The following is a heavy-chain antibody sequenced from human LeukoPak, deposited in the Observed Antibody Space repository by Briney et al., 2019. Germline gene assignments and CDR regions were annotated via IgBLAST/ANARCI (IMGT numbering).Heavy chain of an antibody. CDR3: AREGSVGALRRVFDY. D-gene: IGHD1-26*01. J-gene: IGHJ4*02. CDR1: GGTFSSYA. Sequence: ASVKVSCKASGGTFSSYAISWVRQAPGQGLEWMGGIIPILGTANYAQKFQGRVTITADESTSTAYMELSSLRSEDTAVYYCAREGSVGALRRVFDYWGQGTLVTVSS. V-gene: IGHV1-69*13. CDR2: IIPILGTA.